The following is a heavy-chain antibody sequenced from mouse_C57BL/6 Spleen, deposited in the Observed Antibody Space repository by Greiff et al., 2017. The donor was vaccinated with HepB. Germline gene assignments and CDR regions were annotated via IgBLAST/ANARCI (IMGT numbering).Heavy chain of an antibody. CDR2: IDPENGDT. Sequence: EVQLHQSGAELVRPGASVKLSCTASGFNIKDDYMHWVKQRPEQGLEWIGWIDPENGDTEYASKFQGKATITADTSSNTAYLQLSSLTSEDTAVYYCTTRSNYFDYWGQGTTLTVSS. J-gene: IGHJ2*01. CDR3: TTRSNYFDY. D-gene: IGHD5-1*01. CDR1: GFNIKDDY. V-gene: IGHV14-4*01.